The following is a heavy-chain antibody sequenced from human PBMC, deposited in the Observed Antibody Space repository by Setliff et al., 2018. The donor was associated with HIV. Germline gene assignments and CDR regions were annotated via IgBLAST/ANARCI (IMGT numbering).Heavy chain of an antibody. CDR3: ARGAYYYDSSGYPRDPFDL. J-gene: IGHJ3*01. D-gene: IGHD3-22*01. Sequence: ASVKVSCKASGYPFIGYYLHWVRQAPGKGLEWMGYFDPEDGETIYAQKFQGRVTMTEDTSADTAYMELSRLRSDDTAVYYCARGAYYYDSSGYPRDPFDLWGQGTMVTVSS. V-gene: IGHV1-24*01. CDR1: GYPFIGYY. CDR2: FDPEDGET.